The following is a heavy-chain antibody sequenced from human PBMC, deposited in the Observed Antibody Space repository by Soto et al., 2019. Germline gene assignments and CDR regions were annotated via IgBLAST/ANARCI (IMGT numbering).Heavy chain of an antibody. V-gene: IGHV3-33*01. CDR2: IWYDGSNK. D-gene: IGHD2-15*01. CDR1: GFTFSSYG. CDR3: ARRTPRRKYGMDV. J-gene: IGHJ6*02. Sequence: QVQLVESGGGVVQPGRSLRLSCAASGFTFSSYGMHWVRQAPGKGLEGVAVIWYDGSNKYYADSVKGRFTISRDNSKNTRYLQMNSLRAEDTAVYYCARRTPRRKYGMDVWGQGTTVTVSS.